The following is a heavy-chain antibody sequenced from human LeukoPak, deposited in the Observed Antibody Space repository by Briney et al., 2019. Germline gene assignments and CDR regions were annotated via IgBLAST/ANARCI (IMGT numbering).Heavy chain of an antibody. CDR3: ARAYCSSTSCYTEGWFDP. D-gene: IGHD2-2*02. J-gene: IGHJ5*02. V-gene: IGHV4-38-2*02. CDR1: GYSIISGYS. Sequence: SETLSLTCTVSGYSIISGYSWEWIRQPPGKGLEWIGSFHYSGSTYYNPSLMSRVTISGDTSKNQFSLRLSSVTAADTAVYYCARAYCSSTSCYTEGWFDPWGQGTLVTVSS. CDR2: FHYSGST.